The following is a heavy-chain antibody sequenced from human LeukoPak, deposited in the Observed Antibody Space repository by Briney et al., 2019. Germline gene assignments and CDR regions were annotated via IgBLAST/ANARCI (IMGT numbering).Heavy chain of an antibody. Sequence: GGSLRLXCAASGFTYSNVWMSWVRRAPGKGLEWVGRIKSKTDGETTDYAAPVKGRFTISRDDSKNTLYLQMNSLKTEDTAVYYCTTDYAYPYYYYYMDVWGKGTTVTVSS. V-gene: IGHV3-15*01. J-gene: IGHJ6*03. CDR2: IKSKTDGETT. D-gene: IGHD3-16*01. CDR1: GFTYSNVW. CDR3: TTDYAYPYYYYYMDV.